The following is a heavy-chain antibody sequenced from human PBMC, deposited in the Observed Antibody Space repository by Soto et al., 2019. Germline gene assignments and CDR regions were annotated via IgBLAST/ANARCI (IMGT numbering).Heavy chain of an antibody. CDR1: GYSFTSYW. Sequence: GEPLKSSCKGSGYSFTSYWIGWVRQMPGKGLEWMGIIYPGDSDTRYSPSFQGQVTISAGKSISTAYLQWSSLKASDTAMYYCAINYYDSSGPIGAFDIWGQGTMVPVSS. CDR3: AINYYDSSGPIGAFDI. J-gene: IGHJ3*02. V-gene: IGHV5-51*03. CDR2: IYPGDSDT. D-gene: IGHD3-22*01.